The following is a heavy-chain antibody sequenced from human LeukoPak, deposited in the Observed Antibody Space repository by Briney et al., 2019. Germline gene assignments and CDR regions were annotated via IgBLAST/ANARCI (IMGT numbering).Heavy chain of an antibody. CDR3: ARVPVASWIQLDS. CDR1: GFTVSSNY. D-gene: IGHD6-13*01. J-gene: IGHJ4*02. Sequence: GGSLRLSCAATGFTVSSNYMIWVRQAPGKGLEWVSIIYSGGSTYFADSVKGRFTISRDNSKNTLYLQMNSLRAEDTALYYCARVPVASWIQLDSWGQGTLVTVSS. V-gene: IGHV3-53*01. CDR2: IYSGGST.